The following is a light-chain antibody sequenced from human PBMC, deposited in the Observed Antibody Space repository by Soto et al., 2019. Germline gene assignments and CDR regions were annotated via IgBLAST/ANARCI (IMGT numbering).Light chain of an antibody. V-gene: IGKV4-1*01. J-gene: IGKJ1*01. CDR2: WAS. Sequence: DIVMTQSPDSLAVSLGESSTINCKSSQSFLYSSNNKNYLAWYQQKPGQPPKLLIYWASTRESGVPDRFSGSGSGTDFTLTISNLQAEDVAVYYCQQYYSSPTWKFGQGTKVDIK. CDR3: QQYYSSPTWK. CDR1: QSFLYSSNNKNY.